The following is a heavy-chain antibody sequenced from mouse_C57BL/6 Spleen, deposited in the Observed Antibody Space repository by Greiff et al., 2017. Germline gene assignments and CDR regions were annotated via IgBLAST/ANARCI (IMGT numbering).Heavy chain of an antibody. Sequence: VQLQQSGAELVRPGASVTLSCKASGYTFTDYEMHWVKQTPVHGLEWIGAIDPETGGTAYNQKFKGKAILTADKSSSTAYMELRSLTSEDSAVYYCTSGGNYRDYAMDYWGQGTSVTVSS. V-gene: IGHV1-15*01. J-gene: IGHJ4*01. CDR2: IDPETGGT. CDR3: TSGGNYRDYAMDY. CDR1: GYTFTDYE. D-gene: IGHD2-1*01.